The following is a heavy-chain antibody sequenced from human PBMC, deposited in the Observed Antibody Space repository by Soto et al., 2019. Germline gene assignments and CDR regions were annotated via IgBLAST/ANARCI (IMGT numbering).Heavy chain of an antibody. V-gene: IGHV1-69*13. Sequence: SVKVSCKASGGTFSSYAISWVRQAPGQGLEWMGGIIPIFGTANYAQKFQGRVTITADESTSTAYMELSSLRSEDTAVYYCARGSSDIVATTHSYYFDYWGQGTLVTVSS. CDR3: ARGSSDIVATTHSYYFDY. J-gene: IGHJ4*02. D-gene: IGHD5-12*01. CDR2: IIPIFGTA. CDR1: GGTFSSYA.